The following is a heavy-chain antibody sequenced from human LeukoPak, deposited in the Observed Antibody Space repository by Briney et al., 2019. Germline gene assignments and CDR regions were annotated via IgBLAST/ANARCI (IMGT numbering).Heavy chain of an antibody. CDR1: GFTFSSYE. CDR2: ISSSGSTI. Sequence: GGSLRLSCAASGFTFSSYEMNWVRQAPGKGLEWVSYISSSGSTIYYADSVKGRFTISRDNAKNSLYLQMNSLRAEDTAVYYCARDEAAAGPRPFDYRGQGTLVTVSS. D-gene: IGHD6-13*01. J-gene: IGHJ4*02. V-gene: IGHV3-48*03. CDR3: ARDEAAAGPRPFDY.